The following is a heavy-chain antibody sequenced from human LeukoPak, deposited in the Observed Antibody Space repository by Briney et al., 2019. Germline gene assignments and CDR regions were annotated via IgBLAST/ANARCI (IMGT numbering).Heavy chain of an antibody. J-gene: IGHJ5*02. CDR3: ARRRAEGGSNGHYNWFDP. CDR2: IYFSGTT. CDR1: GGSIRSSSYY. Sequence: SETLFLTCTVSGGSIRSSSYYWGWIRQPPGKGLEWIGYIYFSGTTKYNPSLESRVTISVDTSKNQFSLKLSSVTAADTAVYYCARRRAEGGSNGHYNWFDPWGQGILVTVSS. V-gene: IGHV4-61*05. D-gene: IGHD6-13*01.